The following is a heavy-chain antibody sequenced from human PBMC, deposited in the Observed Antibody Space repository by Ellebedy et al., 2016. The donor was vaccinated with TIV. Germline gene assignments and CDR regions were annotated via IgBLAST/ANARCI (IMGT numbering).Heavy chain of an antibody. V-gene: IGHV4-4*07. CDR1: GGSISSYY. J-gene: IGHJ5*02. CDR2: IYTSGST. CDR3: ARDLEIYSSGWYWFDP. Sequence: SETLSLXXTVSGGSISSYYWSWIRQPAGKGLEWIGRIYTSGSTNYNPSLKSRVTMSVDTSKNQFSLKLSSVTAADTAVYYCARDLEIYSSGWYWFDPWGQGTLVTVSS. D-gene: IGHD6-19*01.